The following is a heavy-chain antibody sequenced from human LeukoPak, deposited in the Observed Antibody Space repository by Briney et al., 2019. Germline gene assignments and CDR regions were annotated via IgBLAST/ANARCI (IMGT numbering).Heavy chain of an antibody. V-gene: IGHV1-69*05. Sequence: GASVKVSCKASGGTFSSYAISWVRQAPGQGLEWMGGIIPIFGTANYAQKFQGRVTITTDESTSTAYMELSSLRSEDTAVYYCARDGAVRYFDWLSDYWGQGTLVTVSS. CDR3: ARDGAVRYFDWLSDY. J-gene: IGHJ4*02. CDR2: IIPIFGTA. D-gene: IGHD3-9*01. CDR1: GGTFSSYA.